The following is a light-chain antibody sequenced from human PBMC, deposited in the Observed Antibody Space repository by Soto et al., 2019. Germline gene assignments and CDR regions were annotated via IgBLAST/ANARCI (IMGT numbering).Light chain of an antibody. V-gene: IGKV1-5*01. CDR3: QQYNSYSV. J-gene: IGKJ1*01. CDR2: DAS. CDR1: QSISSW. Sequence: DIQITQSPSTLSASVGDRVTITCRASQSISSWLAWYQQKPGKAPKLLIYDASSLESGVPSRFSGSGSGTEFTLTISSLQPDDFATYYCQQYNSYSVFVQGTKVEIK.